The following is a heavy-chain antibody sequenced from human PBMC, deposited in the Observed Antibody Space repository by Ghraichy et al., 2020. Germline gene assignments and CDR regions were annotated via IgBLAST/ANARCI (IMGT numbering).Heavy chain of an antibody. CDR3: ASGTTMYYLDY. J-gene: IGHJ4*02. Sequence: SQTLSLTCTVSGGSISSYYWNWIRQPPGKGLEWIGYFHDSGSTNSNPSLKNRATILVDMSRHQLSLKLTSVTAADTAVYYCASGTTMYYLDYCGQGTLVT. CDR1: GGSISSYY. D-gene: IGHD4-17*01. V-gene: IGHV4-59*01. CDR2: FHDSGST.